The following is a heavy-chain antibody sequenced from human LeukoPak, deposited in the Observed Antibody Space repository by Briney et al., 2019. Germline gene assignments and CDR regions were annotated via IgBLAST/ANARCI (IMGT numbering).Heavy chain of an antibody. CDR1: GVTLSSSV. J-gene: IGHJ4*02. CDR2: ISSSSSYI. Sequence: SLAVASTGSGVTLSSSVVNGGRQAPRKGLELVSSISSSSSYIYYADSVKGRFTISRDNAKNSLYLQMNSLRAEDTAVYYCARDTYSGSYTVDYWGQGTLVTVSS. V-gene: IGHV3-21*01. D-gene: IGHD1-26*01. CDR3: ARDTYSGSYTVDY.